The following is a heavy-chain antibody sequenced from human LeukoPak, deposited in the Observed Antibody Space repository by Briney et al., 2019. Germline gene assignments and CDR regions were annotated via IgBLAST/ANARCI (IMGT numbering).Heavy chain of an antibody. CDR2: IKQDGSKK. Sequence: GGSLRLSCAASGFTVRSNYMTWVRQAPGKGLEWVANIKQDGSKKSYVDSVKGRFTISRDNAKNSLYLQMNSLRAEDTAIYYCTRVGYIDGGIDYWGQGTLVTVSS. J-gene: IGHJ4*02. CDR3: TRVGYIDGGIDY. V-gene: IGHV3-7*04. CDR1: GFTVRSNY. D-gene: IGHD5-24*01.